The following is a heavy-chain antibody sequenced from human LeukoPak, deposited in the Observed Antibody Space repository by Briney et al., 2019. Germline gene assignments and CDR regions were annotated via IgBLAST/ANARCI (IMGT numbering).Heavy chain of an antibody. CDR2: INPNSGGT. V-gene: IGHV1-2*02. CDR1: GYTFTGYY. CDR3: ARSRSPVIPGIAAAGTPVDY. J-gene: IGHJ4*02. D-gene: IGHD6-13*01. Sequence: ASVKVSCKASGYTFTGYYMHWVRQAPGQGLEWMGWINPNSGGTNYAQKFQGRVTMTRDTSISTAYMELSRLRSDDTAVYYYARSRSPVIPGIAAAGTPVDYWGQGTLVTVSS.